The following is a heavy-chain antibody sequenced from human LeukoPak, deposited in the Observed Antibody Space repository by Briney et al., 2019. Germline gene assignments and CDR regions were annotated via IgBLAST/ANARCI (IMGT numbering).Heavy chain of an antibody. Sequence: GGSLRLSCAASGFTFDDYAMHWVRQAPGKGLEWVSGISWNSGSIGYADSVKGRFTISRDNAKNSLYLQMNSLRAEDTALYYCAKDIGSGSYYNNYYYMDVWGKGTTVTISS. CDR2: ISWNSGSI. J-gene: IGHJ6*03. V-gene: IGHV3-9*01. CDR3: AKDIGSGSYYNNYYYMDV. CDR1: GFTFDDYA. D-gene: IGHD3-10*01.